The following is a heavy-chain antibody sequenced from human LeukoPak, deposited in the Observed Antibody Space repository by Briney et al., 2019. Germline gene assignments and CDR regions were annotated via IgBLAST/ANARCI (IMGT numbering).Heavy chain of an antibody. Sequence: SETLSLTCTVSGGSISSGGYYWSWIRQHPGKGLEWIRYIYYSGSTYYNPSLKSRVTISVDTSKNQFSLKLSSVTAADTAVYYCARVGYDFWSGYQDWFDPWGQGTLVTVSS. V-gene: IGHV4-31*03. CDR2: IYYSGST. CDR1: GGSISSGGYY. J-gene: IGHJ5*02. D-gene: IGHD3-3*01. CDR3: ARVGYDFWSGYQDWFDP.